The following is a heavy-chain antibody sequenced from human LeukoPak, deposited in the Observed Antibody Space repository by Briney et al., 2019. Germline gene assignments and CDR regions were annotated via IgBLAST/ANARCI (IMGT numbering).Heavy chain of an antibody. CDR2: MSASDAGT. D-gene: IGHD3-22*01. CDR3: ATDREGDPSAYYLV. V-gene: IGHV3-23*01. J-gene: IGHJ4*02. CDR1: GFTFRSYA. Sequence: PGGSLRLSCAAAGFTFRSYAMNWVRQGPGKGLEWVSTMSASDAGTYYADSVKGRFTISRDNSKNTLYLQMNSLRAEDSAVYYCATDREGDPSAYYLVGGQGTLITVSS.